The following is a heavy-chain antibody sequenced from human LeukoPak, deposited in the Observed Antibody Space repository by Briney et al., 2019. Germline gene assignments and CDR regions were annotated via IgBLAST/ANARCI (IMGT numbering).Heavy chain of an antibody. D-gene: IGHD3-10*01. CDR2: IKQDGTEK. CDR1: GFTFSDYY. CDR3: AKVAHYYYGSESYYFFEH. V-gene: IGHV3-7*01. J-gene: IGHJ4*02. Sequence: PGGSLRLSCAASGFTFSDYYMSWIRQAPGKGLEWVANIKQDGTEKYYVDSVKGRFTISRDNAKDSLYLQMNSLRVEDTATYYCAKVAHYYYGSESYYFFEHWGQGTPVTASS.